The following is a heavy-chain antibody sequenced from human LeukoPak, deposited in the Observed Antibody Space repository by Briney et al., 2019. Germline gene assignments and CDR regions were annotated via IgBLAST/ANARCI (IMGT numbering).Heavy chain of an antibody. Sequence: SETLSLTCTVSGGSISSYYWSWIRQPPGKGLEWIGYIYYSGSTNYNPSLKSRVTISADTSKNQFSLRLSSVTAADTAVYYCARRGAAGRQRGFDYWGQGTLVTVSS. D-gene: IGHD6-13*01. CDR1: GGSISSYY. CDR2: IYYSGST. J-gene: IGHJ4*02. V-gene: IGHV4-59*08. CDR3: ARRGAAGRQRGFDY.